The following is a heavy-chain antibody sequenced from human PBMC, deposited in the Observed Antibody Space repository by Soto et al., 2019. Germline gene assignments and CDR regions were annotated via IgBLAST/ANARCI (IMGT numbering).Heavy chain of an antibody. D-gene: IGHD3-9*01. CDR3: ARTFYRITGTINTPVLRYFDWLPHRTTEAPSDAFDI. CDR2: INPSGGST. V-gene: IGHV1-46*03. CDR1: GYTFTSYY. Sequence: ASVKVSCKASGYTFTSYYMRWVRQAPGQGLEWMGIINPSGGSTSYAQKFQGRVTMTRDTSTSTVYMELSSLRSEDTAVYYCARTFYRITGTINTPVLRYFDWLPHRTTEAPSDAFDIWGQGTMVTVSS. J-gene: IGHJ3*02.